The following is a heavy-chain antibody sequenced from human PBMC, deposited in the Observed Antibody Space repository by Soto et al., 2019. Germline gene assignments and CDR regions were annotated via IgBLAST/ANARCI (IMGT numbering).Heavy chain of an antibody. CDR2: IIPIFGTA. CDR1: GGTCSSYA. CDR3: ARDQTGIAVAGTPTDYYYGMDV. J-gene: IGHJ6*02. V-gene: IGHV1-69*13. D-gene: IGHD6-19*01. Sequence: SVKVSCKASGGTCSSYAISWVRQAPGQGLEWMGGIIPIFGTANYAQKFQGRVTITADESTSTAYMELSSLRSEDTAVYYCARDQTGIAVAGTPTDYYYGMDVWGQGTTVTVSS.